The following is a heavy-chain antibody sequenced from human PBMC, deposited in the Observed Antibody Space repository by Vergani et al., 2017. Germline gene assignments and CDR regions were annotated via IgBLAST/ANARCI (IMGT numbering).Heavy chain of an antibody. J-gene: IGHJ6*03. Sequence: EVQLQESGGGLVKPGGSLRVSCAASGFSFSTYSINWVRQAPGKGLEWVSSISGRSNYIYYADSLKGRFTISRDNSKNSVYLQMNSLRAEDTAIYYCARDGRYYYYMDVWGKGTTVTVSS. CDR2: ISGRSNYI. V-gene: IGHV3-21*06. CDR1: GFSFSTYS. CDR3: ARDGRYYYYMDV.